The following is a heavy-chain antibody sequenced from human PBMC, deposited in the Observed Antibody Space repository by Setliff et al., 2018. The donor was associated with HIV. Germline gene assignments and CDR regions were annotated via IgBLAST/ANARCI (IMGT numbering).Heavy chain of an antibody. J-gene: IGHJ5*02. CDR2: IIPILGIP. Sequence: SVKVSCKASGGAFISHTFTWVRQAPGQGLEWMGRIIPILGIPNYAQNFQCRLTTSADKSTRTAYLELSSLRSDDSAVYFCAKEQEIGSYLDPWGQGTLVTVSS. D-gene: IGHD2-2*02. CDR3: AKEQEIGSYLDP. CDR1: GGAFISHT. V-gene: IGHV1-69*04.